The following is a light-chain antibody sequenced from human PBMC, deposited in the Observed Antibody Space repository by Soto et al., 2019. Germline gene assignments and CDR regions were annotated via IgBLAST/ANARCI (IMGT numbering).Light chain of an antibody. J-gene: IGKJ1*01. Sequence: DIQMTQSPSSLSASVGDRVTITCRASQTIKNYLNWFQQRPGQAPKVLIYTASNLQSGVPSRFSGSGSETDFTLTISSLQPEDSATYYCEQAYNTPRTFGQGTKVEIK. V-gene: IGKV1-39*01. CDR3: EQAYNTPRT. CDR2: TAS. CDR1: QTIKNY.